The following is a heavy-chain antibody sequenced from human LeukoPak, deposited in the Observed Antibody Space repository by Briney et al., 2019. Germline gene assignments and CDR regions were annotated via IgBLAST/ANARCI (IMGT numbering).Heavy chain of an antibody. CDR3: ARGGENSGYDY. V-gene: IGHV3-7*01. J-gene: IGHJ4*02. CDR2: IKKDGSEK. Sequence: PGGSLRLSCAASGFTFSSYWMSWVRQAPGKGLEWVANIKKDGSEKYYVDSVKGRFTISRDNAENSLSLQMNSLRAEDTAVYYCARGGENSGYDYWGQGTLVTVSS. CDR1: GFTFSSYW. D-gene: IGHD3-22*01.